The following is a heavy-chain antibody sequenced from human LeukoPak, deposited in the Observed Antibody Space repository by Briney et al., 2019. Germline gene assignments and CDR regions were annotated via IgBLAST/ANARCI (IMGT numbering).Heavy chain of an antibody. V-gene: IGHV4-38-2*02. CDR1: GYSISSGYY. CDR3: ARDSALSYYYYYYMDV. J-gene: IGHJ6*03. CDR2: IYHSGST. Sequence: PSETPSLTCTVSGYSISSGYYWGWIRQPPGKGLEWIGSIYHSGSTYYNPSLKSRVTISVDTSKNQFSLKLSSVTAADTAVYYCARDSALSYYYYYYMDVWGKGTTVTVSS.